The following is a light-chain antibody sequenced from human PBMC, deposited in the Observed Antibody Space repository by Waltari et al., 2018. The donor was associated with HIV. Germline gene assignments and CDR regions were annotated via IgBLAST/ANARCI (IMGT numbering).Light chain of an antibody. V-gene: IGLV2-14*01. CDR1: SSDIADYNY. J-gene: IGLJ2*01. CDR3: SSYTSGSTI. CDR2: EVN. Sequence: QSALTQPASVSGSPGQSITISCSGASSDIADYNYVSWYQQPRGKAPKLMIFEVNKRPSGVSNRVSAAKSGYTASLPISGLQAEDEADYYCSSYTSGSTIFGGGTKLTVL.